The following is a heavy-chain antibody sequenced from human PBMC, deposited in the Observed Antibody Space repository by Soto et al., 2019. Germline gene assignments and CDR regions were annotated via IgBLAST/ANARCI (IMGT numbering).Heavy chain of an antibody. CDR2: ISAYNGNT. D-gene: IGHD2-2*01. CDR1: GYTFTSYG. V-gene: IGHV1-18*01. CDR3: ARDLLGYCSSTSCYYYYGMDV. Sequence: QVQLVQSGAEVKKPGASVKVSCKASGYTFTSYGFSWVRQAPGQGLEWMGWISAYNGNTNYAQKLQGRVTMTTDTSTSTAYMELRSLRSDDTAVYYCARDLLGYCSSTSCYYYYGMDVWGQGTTVTVSS. J-gene: IGHJ6*02.